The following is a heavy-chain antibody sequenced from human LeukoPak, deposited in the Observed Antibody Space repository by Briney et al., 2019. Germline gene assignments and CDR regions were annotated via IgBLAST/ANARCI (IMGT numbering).Heavy chain of an antibody. CDR1: GGSISGYY. CDR3: ARADAYSYGRFDF. V-gene: IGHV4-59*01. Sequence: KTSGTLSLTCTVSGGSISGYYWSWIRQPPRKGLEWIGYIYYSGSTNYNPSLKSRVTISVDTSKNQFSLKLSSVTAADTAVYYCARADAYSYGRFDFWGPGTQVIVSS. CDR2: IYYSGST. D-gene: IGHD5-18*01. J-gene: IGHJ4*02.